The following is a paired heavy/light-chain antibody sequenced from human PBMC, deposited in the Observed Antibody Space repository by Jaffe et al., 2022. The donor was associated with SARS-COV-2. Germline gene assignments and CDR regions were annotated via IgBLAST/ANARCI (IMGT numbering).Heavy chain of an antibody. CDR1: GFTFSDYY. D-gene: IGHD4-4*01. V-gene: IGHV3-11*01. CDR3: VRSPSTVTTDFAYYGMDV. CDR2: ISSRGRSI. Sequence: QVQLVESGGDLVKPGGSLRLSCAASGFTFSDYYMNWIRQAAGKGLEWVSLISSRGRSIHYADSVRGRFTISRDNPKNSLYLQMNSLRDEDTAVYYCVRSPSTVTTDFAYYGMDVWGLGTTVTVSS. J-gene: IGHJ6*02.
Light chain of an antibody. J-gene: IGLJ2*01. Sequence: QSVLTQPPSASGTPGQRVTISCSGSSSNIGGNTVSWYRQLPGTAPKLLIYTNSQRPSGVPDRFSGSKSGTSASLAISGLQSEDEADYYCAAWDDSLNGLVFGGGTMLTVL. CDR3: AAWDDSLNGLV. CDR1: SSNIGGNT. CDR2: TNS. V-gene: IGLV1-44*01.